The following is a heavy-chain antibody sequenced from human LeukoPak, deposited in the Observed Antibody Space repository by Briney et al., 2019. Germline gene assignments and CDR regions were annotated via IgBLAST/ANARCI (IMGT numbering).Heavy chain of an antibody. CDR2: ISGSGGST. CDR3: AKERPRIQLWYYFDY. Sequence: GRSLRLSCAASGFTFTSEGISWVRQAPGKGLEWVSAISGSGGSTYHADSVKGRFTISRDNSKNTLYLQMNSLRAEDTAVYYCAKERPRIQLWYYFDYWGQGTLVTVSS. CDR1: GFTFTSEG. D-gene: IGHD5-18*01. J-gene: IGHJ4*02. V-gene: IGHV3-23*01.